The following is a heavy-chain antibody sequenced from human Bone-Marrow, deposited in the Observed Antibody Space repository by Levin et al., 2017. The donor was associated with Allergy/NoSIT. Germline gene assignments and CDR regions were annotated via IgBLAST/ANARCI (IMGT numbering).Heavy chain of an antibody. CDR1: DFTVRTNY. Sequence: RAGGSLRLSCAASDFTVRTNYVSWVRQASGKGLEWVSVIYGGNSTYYADSVKGRFTVSRDTSHNTVYLQMRSLRAEDTGVYYCATAMVPTPGYFHSWGQGVLVTVSP. J-gene: IGHJ4*02. CDR3: ATAMVPTPGYFHS. V-gene: IGHV3-53*01. D-gene: IGHD3-10*01. CDR2: IYGGNST.